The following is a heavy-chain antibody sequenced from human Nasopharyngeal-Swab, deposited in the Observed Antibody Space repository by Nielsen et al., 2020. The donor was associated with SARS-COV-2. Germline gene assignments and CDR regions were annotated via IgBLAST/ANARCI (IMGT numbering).Heavy chain of an antibody. V-gene: IGHV5-51*01. CDR2: VYPADSDT. CDR3: ARRSYDRNYVGYFDP. CDR1: GYNFANYW. Sequence: GGSLRLSCEASGYNFANYWIGWVRETPGKGLEWIGSVYPADSDTRYSPSFQGRVTVSADKSINIAYLQWSSLRASDSATYFCARRSYDRNYVGYFDPWGQGTQVTVSS. J-gene: IGHJ5*02. D-gene: IGHD4-11*01.